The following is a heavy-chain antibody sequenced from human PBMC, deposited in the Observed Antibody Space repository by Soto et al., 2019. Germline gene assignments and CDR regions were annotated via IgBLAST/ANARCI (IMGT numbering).Heavy chain of an antibody. CDR2: IWYDGSNK. V-gene: IGHV3-33*01. Sequence: QVQLVESGGGVVQPWRSLRLSCAASGFTFSNYAMHWVRQAPGKGLEWVAVIWYDGSNKYYADSVKGRFTISRDNSKNTLYLQMNRLRAEDTAVYYCARDSYGYDYWGKGTLVTVSS. CDR3: ARDSYGYDY. CDR1: GFTFSNYA. D-gene: IGHD5-18*01. J-gene: IGHJ4*02.